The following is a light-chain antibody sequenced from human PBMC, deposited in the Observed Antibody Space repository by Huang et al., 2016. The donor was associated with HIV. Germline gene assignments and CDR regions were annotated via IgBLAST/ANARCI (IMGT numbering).Light chain of an antibody. Sequence: EIVLTQSPTTLSLSPGERATLPCRASQSVNRYWAWYQQKPGQAPRLLIYEASNRATGIPARFSGSGSGTDFTLTISSLEPEDFAVYYCQQRSNWPPITFGQGTLLEIK. CDR2: EAS. J-gene: IGKJ5*01. CDR3: QQRSNWPPIT. V-gene: IGKV3-11*01. CDR1: QSVNRY.